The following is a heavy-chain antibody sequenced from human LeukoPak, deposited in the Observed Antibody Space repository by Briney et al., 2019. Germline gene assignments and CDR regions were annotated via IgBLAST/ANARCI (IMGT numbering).Heavy chain of an antibody. CDR2: IIPMFGTA. J-gene: IGHJ4*02. Sequence: ASVKVSCKASGGTFSSYEITWVRQAPGQGLEWMGGIIPMFGTANYAQKFQGRVTITADESTSTAYMELGSLRSEDTAVYYCARDSTAARSGRVLDYWGQGTLVTVSS. CDR3: ARDSTAARSGRVLDY. V-gene: IGHV1-69*13. D-gene: IGHD6-6*01. CDR1: GGTFSSYE.